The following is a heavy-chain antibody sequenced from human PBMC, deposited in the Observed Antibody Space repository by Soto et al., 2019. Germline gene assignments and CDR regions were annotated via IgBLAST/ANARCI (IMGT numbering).Heavy chain of an antibody. V-gene: IGHV3-30*03. CDR2: ISYDGSDK. CDR1: SFPIIGHS. CDR3: ASTALAYCGGDCYLY. D-gene: IGHD2-21*02. J-gene: IGHJ4*02. Sequence: SVTLSSEPSSFPIIGHSANCVGQSPGKWLEWLAVISYDGSDKFYGDSVKGRFTISRDNSKNTLFLQVNSLSEEDTAVYYCASTALAYCGGDCYLYWGQGT.